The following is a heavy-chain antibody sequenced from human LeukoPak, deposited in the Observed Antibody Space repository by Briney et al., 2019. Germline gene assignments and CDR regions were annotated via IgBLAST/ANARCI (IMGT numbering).Heavy chain of an antibody. CDR3: ARGVVAVTYYYYYYMDV. Sequence: PSETLSLTCTVSGGSISSYYWSWIRQPPGKGLEWIGYIYYSGSTNYNPSLKSRVTISVDTSKNQFSLKLSSVTAADTAVYYCARGVVAVTYYYYYYMDVWGKGTTVTISS. CDR1: GGSISSYY. CDR2: IYYSGST. D-gene: IGHD2-15*01. J-gene: IGHJ6*03. V-gene: IGHV4-59*01.